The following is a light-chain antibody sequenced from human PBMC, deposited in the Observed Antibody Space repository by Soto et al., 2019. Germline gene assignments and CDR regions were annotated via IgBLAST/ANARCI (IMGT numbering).Light chain of an antibody. J-gene: IGKJ5*01. CDR3: QQYGSSPLS. CDR1: QSVSSIK. Sequence: EIVLTQSPGTLSLSPGDRATLSCRASQSVSSIKLGWYQQKPGQAPRLLIYGASSRATAIPDRVSGSGSGTDFTLTVSRLEPDDFAVYYCQQYGSSPLSFGQGTRVEIK. V-gene: IGKV3-20*01. CDR2: GAS.